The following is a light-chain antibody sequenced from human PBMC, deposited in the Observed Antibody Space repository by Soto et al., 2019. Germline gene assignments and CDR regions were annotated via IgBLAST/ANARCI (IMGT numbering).Light chain of an antibody. CDR3: QQYGSSPIT. J-gene: IGKJ5*01. CDR2: GAP. V-gene: IGKV3-20*01. Sequence: EIVLTQSPGTLSFSPGQRAPLSCRASQSVSSSFLAWYQQKAGQAPRLLIYGAPTRATDIPDRFGGSGSGTDFTLTISILEPEDFAVYFCQQYGSSPITFGQGTRLEIK. CDR1: QSVSSSF.